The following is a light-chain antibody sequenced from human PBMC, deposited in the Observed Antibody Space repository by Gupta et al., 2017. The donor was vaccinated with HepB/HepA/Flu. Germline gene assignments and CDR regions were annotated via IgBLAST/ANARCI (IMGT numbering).Light chain of an antibody. CDR1: QSLLYSDRNNY. CDR2: LGS. CDR3: KQALKALRT. V-gene: IGKV2-28*01. J-gene: IGKJ4*01. Sequence: IVLPQSPLSLPVTPGEPSSSPCRSSQSLLYSDRNNYLDWYLPRPGQSPQLLIYLGSKRAFGVPDRFSGSGSGTDFTLKTSRVEAEDVGVYYCKQALKALRTIGGGTKVEIK.